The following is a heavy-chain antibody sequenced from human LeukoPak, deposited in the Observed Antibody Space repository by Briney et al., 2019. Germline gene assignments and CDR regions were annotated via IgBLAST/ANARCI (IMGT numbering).Heavy chain of an antibody. V-gene: IGHV3-15*01. CDR1: GFTFRNAW. CDR3: TTLHAPSP. D-gene: IGHD2-2*01. Sequence: GGSLRLSCAASGFTFRNAWMSWVRQAPGKGLEWVGRSKSKGDGGATDYAAPVNGRFTISRDDSKNTLYLQMNSLKIEDTAVYYCTTLHAPSPWGQGTLVTVSS. CDR2: SKSKGDGGAT. J-gene: IGHJ5*02.